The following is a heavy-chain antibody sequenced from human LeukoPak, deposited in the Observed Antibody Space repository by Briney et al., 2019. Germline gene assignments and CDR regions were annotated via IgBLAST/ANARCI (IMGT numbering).Heavy chain of an antibody. D-gene: IGHD3-16*01. Sequence: PGGSLRLSCAASGTTFEDYAMHWVRQAPGKGLEWVGRIKSKSDGGTTDYAAPVKGKFTISRDDSKNTLYLQMNSLKSKDTAVYYCTTGGGVYDYVSLHWGQGTLVTVSS. CDR3: TTGGGVYDYVSLH. CDR1: GTTFEDYA. V-gene: IGHV3-15*01. CDR2: IKSKSDGGTT. J-gene: IGHJ1*01.